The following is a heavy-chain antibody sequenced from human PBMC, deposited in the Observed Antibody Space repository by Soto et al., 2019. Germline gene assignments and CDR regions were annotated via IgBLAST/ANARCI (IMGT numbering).Heavy chain of an antibody. V-gene: IGHV3-21*06. CDR2: ISGSSSYI. CDR1: DITFSNGR. D-gene: IGHD6-13*01. J-gene: IGHJ6*02. CDR3: ASWSAAAPRGFGLDV. Sequence: GGSLRLSFAVSDITFSNGRMNWIRQAPGKGLEWVSSISGSSSYISYADSVKGRFTISRDNAKNSLYLQMDSLRAEDTAVYYCASWSAAAPRGFGLDVWGQGTTVTVSS.